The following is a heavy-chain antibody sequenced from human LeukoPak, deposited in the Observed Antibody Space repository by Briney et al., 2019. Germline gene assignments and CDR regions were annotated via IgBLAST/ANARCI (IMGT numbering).Heavy chain of an antibody. Sequence: ASVKVSCKSSGHTFTSYYMYWVRQAPGQGLEWMGIINPSGGSTSYAQKFQGRVTMTRDTSTSTVYMELSSLRSEDTAVYYCARDSGMVRETVDYWGQGTLVTVSS. CDR1: GHTFTSYY. V-gene: IGHV1-46*01. CDR2: INPSGGST. CDR3: ARDSGMVRETVDY. D-gene: IGHD3-10*01. J-gene: IGHJ4*02.